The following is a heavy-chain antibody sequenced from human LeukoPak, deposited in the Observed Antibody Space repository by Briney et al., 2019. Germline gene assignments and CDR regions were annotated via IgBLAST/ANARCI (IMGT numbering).Heavy chain of an antibody. V-gene: IGHV3-66*01. D-gene: IGHD6-13*01. Sequence: GGSLRLSCTASGFTFGDYAMSWVRQAPGKGLEWVSVIYSGGSTYYADSVKGRFTISRDNSKNTLYLQMNSLRAEDTAVYYCAREGIASDYWGQGTLVTVSS. CDR3: AREGIASDY. CDR2: IYSGGST. CDR1: GFTFGDYA. J-gene: IGHJ4*02.